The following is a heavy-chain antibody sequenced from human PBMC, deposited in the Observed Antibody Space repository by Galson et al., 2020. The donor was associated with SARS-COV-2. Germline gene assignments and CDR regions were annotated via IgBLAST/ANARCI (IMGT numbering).Heavy chain of an antibody. CDR1: GYTFTDYY. D-gene: IGHD3-9*01. Sequence: ASVKVSCKASGYTFTDYYIHWVRQAPGQGLEWTGWINLKSGGTNYAQKFEGRVTMTRDTSITTAYMELSRLRADDTAVYYCARLRYYDVLTGYIVDVWGQGTMVTVSS. J-gene: IGHJ6*02. CDR2: INLKSGGT. V-gene: IGHV1-2*02. CDR3: ARLRYYDVLTGYIVDV.